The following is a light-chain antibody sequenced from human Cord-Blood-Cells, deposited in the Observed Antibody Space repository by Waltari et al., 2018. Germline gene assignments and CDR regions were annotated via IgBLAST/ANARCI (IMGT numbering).Light chain of an antibody. CDR1: QSISSW. Sequence: DIQMTQSPSTLSASVGDRVTITCRASQSISSWLAWYQQKPGKAPKLLIYDASSLESGVPSGFSGSGSGTEFTLTISSLQPDDFATYYCQQYNSPWTFCQGTKVEIK. V-gene: IGKV1-5*01. J-gene: IGKJ1*01. CDR2: DAS. CDR3: QQYNSPWT.